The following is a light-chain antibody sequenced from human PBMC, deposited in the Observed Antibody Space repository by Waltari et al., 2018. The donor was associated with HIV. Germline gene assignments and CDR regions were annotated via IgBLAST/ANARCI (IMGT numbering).Light chain of an antibody. Sequence: SYVLTQTPSVSLAPGKTARSTCGGNYIGSKNVHWYQQKPGQAPALGINYDSDRPSGIPERFTGSNSGNTATLTISRVEAGDEADYYCQIWDSSLDQVLVGGGTKLTVL. CDR2: YDS. CDR1: YIGSKN. V-gene: IGLV3-21*04. J-gene: IGLJ2*01. CDR3: QIWDSSLDQVL.